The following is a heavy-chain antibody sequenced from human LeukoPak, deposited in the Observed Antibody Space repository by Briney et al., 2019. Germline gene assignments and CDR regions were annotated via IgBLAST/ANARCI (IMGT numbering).Heavy chain of an antibody. D-gene: IGHD2-2*01. CDR3: AKGYCSSGSCYAFDP. CDR1: GFTFSTYA. CDR2: TSGSGGST. V-gene: IGHV3-23*01. J-gene: IGHJ5*02. Sequence: GGSLRLSCAASGFTFSTYAMTWVRPAAGKGLEWDSLTSGSGGSTYYADSVKGRFTISRDNSKKTLYLQMNSLRAEDTAVYYCAKGYCSSGSCYAFDPWGQGTLVTVSS.